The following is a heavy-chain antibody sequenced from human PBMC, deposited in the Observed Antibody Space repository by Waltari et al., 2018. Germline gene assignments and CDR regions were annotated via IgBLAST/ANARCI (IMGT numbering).Heavy chain of an antibody. CDR2: IDDSGSA. V-gene: IGHV4-61*03. D-gene: IGHD2-2*01. J-gene: IGHJ4*02. Sequence: QLQLQESGPGLVKPSDTLSLPCIVSGDSVTTGHYYWSWITQPPGKGLEWIGYIDDSGSADYTPSLKSRLTMSVDTSKNHFSLRLRSVTAADTAVYYCARWAGYCSRASCHLYFDYWGQGTLVTVSA. CDR1: GDSVTTGHYY. CDR3: ARWAGYCSRASCHLYFDY.